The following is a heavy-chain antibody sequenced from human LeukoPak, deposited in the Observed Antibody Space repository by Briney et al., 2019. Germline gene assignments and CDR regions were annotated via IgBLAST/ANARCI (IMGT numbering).Heavy chain of an antibody. V-gene: IGHV3-33*01. D-gene: IGHD6-13*01. Sequence: PGGSLRLSCAASGFTFSSYGMHWVRQAPGKGLEWVAVIWYDGSNKYYADSVKGRFTISRDNSKNTLYLQMNSLRAEDTAVYYCARGVSSSWYQGEPDYFDYWGQGTLVTVSS. J-gene: IGHJ4*02. CDR3: ARGVSSSWYQGEPDYFDY. CDR2: IWYDGSNK. CDR1: GFTFSSYG.